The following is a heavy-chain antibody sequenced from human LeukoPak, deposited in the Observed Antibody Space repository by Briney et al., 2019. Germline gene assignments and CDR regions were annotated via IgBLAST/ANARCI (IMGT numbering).Heavy chain of an antibody. J-gene: IGHJ6*03. D-gene: IGHD5-12*01. Sequence: SETLSLTCTVSGGSISSYYWSWIRQPPGKGLEWIGYIYYSGSTNYNPSLKSRVTISVDTSKNQFSLKLSSVTAADTAVYYCARRKENSGYDANHYYYYYMDVWGKGTTVTVSS. CDR3: ARRKENSGYDANHYYYYYMDV. CDR1: GGSISSYY. CDR2: IYYSGST. V-gene: IGHV4-59*01.